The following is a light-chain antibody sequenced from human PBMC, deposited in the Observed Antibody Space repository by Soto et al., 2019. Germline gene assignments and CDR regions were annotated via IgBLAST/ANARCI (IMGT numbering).Light chain of an antibody. CDR1: QGVLYSSNNEND. CDR3: QQYYSTLLFT. J-gene: IGKJ3*01. CDR2: WAS. V-gene: IGKV4-1*01. Sequence: DIVMTQSPDSLAVSLGERATINCKSSQGVLYSSNNENDLAWYQQKPGQPPKLLIYWASTRESGVPDRFSGSGSGTDFTLTISSLQAEDVVVYYCQQYYSTLLFTFGPGTKVDIK.